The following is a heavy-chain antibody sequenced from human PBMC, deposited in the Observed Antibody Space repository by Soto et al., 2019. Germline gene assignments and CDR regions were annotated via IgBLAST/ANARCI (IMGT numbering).Heavy chain of an antibody. J-gene: IGHJ4*02. V-gene: IGHV1-18*01. CDR1: GFTFSDYG. Sequence: QVQLVQSGADVKKPGASVKVSCNASGFTFSDYGVSWVRQAPGQGLEWMGWISSKNGNTNFAQKFRGRVTMTTDPSTSTVYMELRSLRPDDTAVYYCARDPPETPPYYWGQVTLVTVSS. CDR2: ISSKNGNT. CDR3: ARDPPETPPYY.